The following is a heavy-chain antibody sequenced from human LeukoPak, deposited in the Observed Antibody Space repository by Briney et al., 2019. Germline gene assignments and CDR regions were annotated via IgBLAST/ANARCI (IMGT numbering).Heavy chain of an antibody. CDR2: INYSGGT. CDR3: ARAVHYSGTSDQYTGGWYYFDF. J-gene: IGHJ4*02. CDR1: GDSMNNYY. V-gene: IGHV4-59*01. D-gene: IGHD3-10*01. Sequence: SETLSLTCTVSGDSMNNYYWSWIRQPPGKGLEWIGNINYSGGTNSNPSLKSRATISVDMSRKHFFLDLSSVTAAETAVYYCARAVHYSGTSDQYTGGWYYFDFWGQGTLVTVSS.